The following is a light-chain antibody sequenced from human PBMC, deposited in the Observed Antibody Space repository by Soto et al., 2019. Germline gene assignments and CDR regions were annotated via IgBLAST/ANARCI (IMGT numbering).Light chain of an antibody. Sequence: QSALTQPPSVSGSPGQSITISCTGTSSDVGGYNYVSWYQQHPGKAPKLMIYDVSNRPSGVPSRLSGSKSGNTASLTISGLQAEDEADYYCSSYTSSYTRVFGGGTKLTVL. CDR2: DVS. J-gene: IGLJ2*01. CDR1: SSDVGGYNY. CDR3: SSYTSSYTRV. V-gene: IGLV2-14*01.